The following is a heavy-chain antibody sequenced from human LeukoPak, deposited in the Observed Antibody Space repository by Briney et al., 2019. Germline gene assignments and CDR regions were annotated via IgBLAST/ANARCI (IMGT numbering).Heavy chain of an antibody. J-gene: IGHJ1*01. V-gene: IGHV3-30*02. CDR2: VQKDGSYE. CDR1: GFSLSNFC. D-gene: IGHD3-3*01. Sequence: GSLRLPCAASGFSLSNFCMHWVRQAPGKGLEWVAFVQKDGSYEKYGDSVKGRFTISRDNSKNTLYLQMNSLRAEDTAVYYCARGSNPKTYDYWSGPEFQYWGQGTQVTVSS. CDR3: ARGSNPKTYDYWSGPEFQY.